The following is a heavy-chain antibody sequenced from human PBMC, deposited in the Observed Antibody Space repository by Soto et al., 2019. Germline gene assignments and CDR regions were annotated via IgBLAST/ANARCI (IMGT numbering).Heavy chain of an antibody. D-gene: IGHD3-9*01. CDR3: AQWEGLTRFVGGFNS. Sequence: EVQMLEFGGGLVQPGGSLRLSCAASGFTFNTQAMNWVRQAPGKGLEWVSTISANDGGTYYADSVKGRFTISRDNSNHMVYLRMSSLRAEDTAIEYCAQWEGLTRFVGGFNSRGQGTMVTVS. V-gene: IGHV3-23*01. CDR2: ISANDGGT. J-gene: IGHJ3*02. CDR1: GFTFNTQA.